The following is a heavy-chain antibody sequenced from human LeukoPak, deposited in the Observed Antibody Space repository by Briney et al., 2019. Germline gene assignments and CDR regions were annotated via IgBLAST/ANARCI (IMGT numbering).Heavy chain of an antibody. CDR3: AREGEGSYGNNYYYYYGMDV. D-gene: IGHD5-18*01. V-gene: IGHV3-7*01. J-gene: IGHJ6*02. CDR1: GFTFSSYW. CDR2: IKQDGREK. Sequence: PGGSLRLSCAASGFTFSSYWMSWVRQAPGKGLEWVANIKQDGREKYYVDSVKGRFTISRDNAKNSLYLQMNSLRAEDTAVYYCAREGEGSYGNNYYYYYGMDVWGQGTTVTVSS.